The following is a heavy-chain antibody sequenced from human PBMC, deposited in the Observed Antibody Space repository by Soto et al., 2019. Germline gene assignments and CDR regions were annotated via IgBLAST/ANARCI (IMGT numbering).Heavy chain of an antibody. Sequence: QVQLVQSGAEVKKPGASVKVSCKASGYTFTSYDINWVRQATGQGLEWMGWMNPNSGNTGYAHKFQGRVTMTRNTSLSTAYMELSSLGSADTSVYYCARGNRRIAVRHYYMDVWGKGTTVTVSS. CDR3: ARGNRRIAVRHYYMDV. J-gene: IGHJ6*03. CDR2: MNPNSGNT. V-gene: IGHV1-8*01. CDR1: GYTFTSYD. D-gene: IGHD6-6*01.